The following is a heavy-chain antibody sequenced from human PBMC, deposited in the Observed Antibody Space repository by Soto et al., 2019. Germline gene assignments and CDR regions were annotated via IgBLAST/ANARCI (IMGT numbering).Heavy chain of an antibody. D-gene: IGHD1-26*01. CDR3: ARGGPPTSNWFDP. V-gene: IGHV3-66*01. Sequence: GGSLRLSCAASGFTVSNNYINWVRQAPGKGLEWVSVIYSGGSTYYADSVKGRFTISRDNSKNTLYLQMNSLRAEDTAVYYCARGGPPTSNWFDPWGQGTLVNVSS. CDR2: IYSGGST. J-gene: IGHJ5*02. CDR1: GFTVSNNY.